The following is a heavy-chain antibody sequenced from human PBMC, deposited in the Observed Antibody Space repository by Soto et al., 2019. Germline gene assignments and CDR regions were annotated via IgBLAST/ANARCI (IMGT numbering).Heavy chain of an antibody. V-gene: IGHV4-59*01. CDR1: GGSISSYY. J-gene: IGHJ3*02. D-gene: IGHD3-22*01. Sequence: SETLSLTCTFSGGSISSYYWSWIRQPPGKGLEWIGYIYYSGSTNYNPSLKSRVTISVDTSKNQFSLKLSSVTAADTAVYYCARDIGYYYDSSGYYPPPDDAFDIWGQGTMVTVSS. CDR3: ARDIGYYYDSSGYYPPPDDAFDI. CDR2: IYYSGST.